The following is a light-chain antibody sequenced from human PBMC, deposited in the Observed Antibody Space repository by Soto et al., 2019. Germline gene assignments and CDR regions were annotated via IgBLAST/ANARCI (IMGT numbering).Light chain of an antibody. V-gene: IGLV1-47*01. J-gene: IGLJ1*01. CDR3: AAWDDSLSAL. CDR2: RNN. Sequence: VLTQPPSASGTPGQRVTISCSGSSSNIGSNYVYWYQQLPGTAPKLLIYRNNQRPSGVPDRFSGSKSGTSASLAISGLRSEDEADYYCAAWDDSLSALFGTGTKVTVL. CDR1: SSNIGSNY.